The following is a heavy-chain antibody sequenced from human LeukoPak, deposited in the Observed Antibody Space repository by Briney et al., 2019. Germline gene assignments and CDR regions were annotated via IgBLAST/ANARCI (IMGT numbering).Heavy chain of an antibody. CDR3: ARGEYSSSWYVRYFQH. D-gene: IGHD6-13*01. V-gene: IGHV4-34*01. CDR1: GGSFSGYY. Sequence: SETLSLTCAVYGGSFSGYYWSWIRQPPGEGLEWIGEINHSGSTNYNPSLKSRVTISVDTSKNQFSLKLSSVTAADTAVYYCARGEYSSSWYVRYFQHWGQGTLVTVSS. CDR2: INHSGST. J-gene: IGHJ1*01.